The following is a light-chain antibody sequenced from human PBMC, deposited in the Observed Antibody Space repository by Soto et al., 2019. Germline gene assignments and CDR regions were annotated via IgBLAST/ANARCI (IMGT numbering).Light chain of an antibody. CDR2: GAS. V-gene: IGKV3-20*01. J-gene: IGKJ3*01. Sequence: EIVLTQSPGTLSLSPGERATLSCRASQSINSRYLAWYQQKPGQAPRLLIYGASSRATGIPDRFSGSGSGTDFTITISRLEPEDVAVYYCQQFGSSPGFTFGPGTKVDIK. CDR3: QQFGSSPGFT. CDR1: QSINSRY.